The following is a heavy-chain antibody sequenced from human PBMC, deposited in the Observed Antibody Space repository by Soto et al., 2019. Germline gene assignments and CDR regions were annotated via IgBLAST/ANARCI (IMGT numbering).Heavy chain of an antibody. V-gene: IGHV3-66*01. Sequence: GGSLRLSCAASGFTVSSNYMSWVRQAPGKGLEWVSVIYSGGSTYYADSVKGRFTISRDNSKNTLYLQMNSLRAEDTAVYYCARVTHPYCSGGSCYSGVFDYWGQGTLVTVSS. J-gene: IGHJ4*02. D-gene: IGHD2-15*01. CDR3: ARVTHPYCSGGSCYSGVFDY. CDR2: IYSGGST. CDR1: GFTVSSNY.